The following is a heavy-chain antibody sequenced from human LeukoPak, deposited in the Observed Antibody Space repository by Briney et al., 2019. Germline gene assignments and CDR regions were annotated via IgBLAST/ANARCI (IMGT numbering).Heavy chain of an antibody. D-gene: IGHD1-14*01. Sequence: GASVKVSCKASGYTCTGYYMHWVRQAPGQGLEWMGWINPNSGGTKYAQKFQGRVTMTRDTSISTTYMELSRLRSDDTAVYYCARAGTTDWFDPWGQGTLVTVSS. CDR2: INPNSGGT. V-gene: IGHV1-2*02. CDR1: GYTCTGYY. J-gene: IGHJ5*02. CDR3: ARAGTTDWFDP.